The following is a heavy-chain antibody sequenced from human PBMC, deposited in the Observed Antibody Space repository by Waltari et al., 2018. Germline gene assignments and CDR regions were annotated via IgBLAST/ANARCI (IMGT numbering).Heavy chain of an antibody. V-gene: IGHV3-74*01. CDR2: DDGDGGDT. CDR3: ARDHYYSKDV. J-gene: IGHJ6*04. Sequence: EVQLVESGGGLVQPGGSLRLSCEASGFIFSTYWMHWVRQAPGKGRVWLSRFDDGDGGDTSDAVFMKGRFTISRDSAKNKLYLQMNGLRAEDTGVYYCARDHYYSKDVWGTGTTVTVSS. CDR1: GFIFSTYW.